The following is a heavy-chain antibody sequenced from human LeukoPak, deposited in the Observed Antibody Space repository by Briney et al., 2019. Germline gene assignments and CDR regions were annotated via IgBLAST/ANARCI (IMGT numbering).Heavy chain of an antibody. J-gene: IGHJ4*02. Sequence: GGSLRLSCAASGFSFHKYGMHWVRQAPGKGLEWVAFIRYDGSNKYYADSVKGRFTISRDNSKNTLYLQMNSLRAEDTAVYYCAKVWSIAAAGYDYWGQGTLVTVSS. D-gene: IGHD6-13*01. CDR1: GFSFHKYG. CDR3: AKVWSIAAAGYDY. CDR2: IRYDGSNK. V-gene: IGHV3-30*02.